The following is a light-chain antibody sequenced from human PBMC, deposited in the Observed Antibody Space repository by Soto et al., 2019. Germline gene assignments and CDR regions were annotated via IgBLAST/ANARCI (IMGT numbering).Light chain of an antibody. CDR1: QDIRSY. V-gene: IGKV1-39*01. CDR3: QQGYSTQWT. CDR2: ATS. J-gene: IGKJ1*01. Sequence: DIQMTQSPSSLSASVGDRVSITCRASQDIRSYLNWYQQKPGKAPELLTYATSNLQSGAPPRFSASGSGTDFTLTISRLQPEDFATYYCQQGYSTQWTSGQGTKVEIK.